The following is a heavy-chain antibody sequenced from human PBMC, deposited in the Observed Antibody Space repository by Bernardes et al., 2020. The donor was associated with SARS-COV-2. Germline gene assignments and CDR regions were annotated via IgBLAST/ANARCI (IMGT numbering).Heavy chain of an antibody. CDR3: ASTLAVAGNAPYFDY. CDR2: IYHSGST. Sequence: TLSLTCAVSGYSISSGYYWGWIRQPPGKGLEWIGSIYHSGSTYYNPSLKSRVTISVDTSKNQFSLKLSSVTAADTAVYYCASTLAVAGNAPYFDYGGQGTLVTVSS. CDR1: GYSISSGYY. J-gene: IGHJ4*02. V-gene: IGHV4-38-2*01. D-gene: IGHD6-19*01.